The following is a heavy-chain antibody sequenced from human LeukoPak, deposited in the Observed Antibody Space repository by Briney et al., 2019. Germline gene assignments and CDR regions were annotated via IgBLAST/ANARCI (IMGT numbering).Heavy chain of an antibody. CDR2: IKSKADGGTT. D-gene: IGHD4/OR15-4a*01. V-gene: IGHV3-15*01. J-gene: IGHJ4*02. Sequence: PGGSLRLSCGASGFTFTNAWMTWVRQAPGKGLEWVGRIKSKADGGTTDYAARVKGRFTISRDDSKNTLYLQMNSLKTDDTAVYYCTTNPSQVPNYWGQGTLVTVSS. CDR3: TTNPSQVPNY. CDR1: GFTFTNAW.